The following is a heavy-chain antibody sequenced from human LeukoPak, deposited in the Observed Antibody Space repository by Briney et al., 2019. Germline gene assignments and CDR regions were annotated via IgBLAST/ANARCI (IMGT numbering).Heavy chain of an antibody. D-gene: IGHD2-15*01. CDR1: GGSISSYY. CDR3: AREGVALDY. Sequence: PSETLSLTCTVFGGSISSYYWSWIRQPPGKGLEWIGYIYYSGSTNYNPSLKSRVTISVDTSKNQFSLKLSSVTAADTAVYYCAREGVALDYWGQGTLVTVSS. CDR2: IYYSGST. J-gene: IGHJ4*02. V-gene: IGHV4-59*01.